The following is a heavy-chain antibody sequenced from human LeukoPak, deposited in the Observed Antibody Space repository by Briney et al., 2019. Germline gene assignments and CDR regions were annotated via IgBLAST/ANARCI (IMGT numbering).Heavy chain of an antibody. Sequence: GRSLRLSCAASGFTFSSYAMHWVRQAPGKGLEWVAVISYDGSNKYYADSVKGRFTISRDNSKNTLYLRMNSLRAEDTAVYYCARDVPYYYDSSGYKDIWGQGTMVTVSS. D-gene: IGHD3-22*01. CDR2: ISYDGSNK. CDR1: GFTFSSYA. J-gene: IGHJ3*02. CDR3: ARDVPYYYDSSGYKDI. V-gene: IGHV3-30-3*01.